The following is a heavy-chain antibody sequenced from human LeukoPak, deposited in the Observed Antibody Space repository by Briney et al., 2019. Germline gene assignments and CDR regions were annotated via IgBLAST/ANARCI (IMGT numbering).Heavy chain of an antibody. V-gene: IGHV4-59*01. CDR2: IYYSGSST. CDR3: ARTSRLFYGSGTNLTPWPAGMDV. CDR1: GGSMSGFF. Sequence: SETLSLTCTVSGGSMSGFFWTWIRQPPGRELEWIGSIYYSGSSTKYNPSLKSRVTISVDTSKSQFSLNLNSATAADTAVYYCARTSRLFYGSGTNLTPWPAGMDVWGQGTTVTVSS. D-gene: IGHD3-10*01. J-gene: IGHJ6*02.